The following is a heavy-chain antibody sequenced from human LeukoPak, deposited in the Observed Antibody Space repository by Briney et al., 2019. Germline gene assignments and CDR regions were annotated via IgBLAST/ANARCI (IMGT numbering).Heavy chain of an antibody. CDR1: GGYISSYY. D-gene: IGHD2-2*01. V-gene: IGHV4-59*01. CDR2: IYYSGST. Sequence: SETLSLTCTVSGGYISSYYWSWLRQPPGKGLEWIGYIYYSGSTHSNPSLKSRVTISVDTSKNQCPLKLSSVTAADTAVYYCARGGRRYGSSTSCYGAFDIWGQGTMVTVS. J-gene: IGHJ3*02. CDR3: ARGGRRYGSSTSCYGAFDI.